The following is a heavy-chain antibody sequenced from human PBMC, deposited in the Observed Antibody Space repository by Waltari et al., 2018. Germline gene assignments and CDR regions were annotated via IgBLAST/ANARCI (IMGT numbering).Heavy chain of an antibody. CDR1: GGTFSSYA. CDR3: ARGLGTVTTKPYYYYGMDV. V-gene: IGHV1-69*01. CDR2: INPNVGTA. Sequence: QVQLVQSGAEVKKPGSSVKVSCKASGGTFSSYAISWVRQAPGHGLEWMGGINPNVGTANYAQKFQGRVTMTADESTSTADMELSSLRSEDTAVYYCARGLGTVTTKPYYYYGMDVWGQGTTVTVSS. D-gene: IGHD4-17*01. J-gene: IGHJ6*02.